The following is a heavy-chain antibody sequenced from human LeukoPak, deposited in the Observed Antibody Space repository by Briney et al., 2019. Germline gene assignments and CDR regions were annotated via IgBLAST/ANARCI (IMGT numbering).Heavy chain of an antibody. CDR3: ARDSLRSYDFWSGYPDYYMDV. J-gene: IGHJ6*03. V-gene: IGHV1-18*01. D-gene: IGHD3-3*01. CDR2: ISAYNGNT. Sequence: GASVKVSCKASGYTFTGYGISWVRQAPGQGLEWMGWISAYNGNTNYAQKLQGRVTMTTDTSTSTAYMELRSLRSDDTAVYYCARDSLRSYDFWSGYPDYYMDVWGKGTTVTVSS. CDR1: GYTFTGYG.